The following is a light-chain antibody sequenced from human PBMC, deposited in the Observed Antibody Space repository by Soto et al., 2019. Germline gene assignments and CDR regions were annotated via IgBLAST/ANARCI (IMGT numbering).Light chain of an antibody. CDR1: QSVSSNY. Sequence: EIVLTQSPGTLSLSPGERATLSCRASQSVSSNYLAWYQQKPGQAPRLLIYGASSRATGIPDGFSGSGSETDFTLTISRLEPEDFAVYYCQQYSNSRTFGQGTKVDIK. CDR3: QQYSNSRT. V-gene: IGKV3-20*01. J-gene: IGKJ1*01. CDR2: GAS.